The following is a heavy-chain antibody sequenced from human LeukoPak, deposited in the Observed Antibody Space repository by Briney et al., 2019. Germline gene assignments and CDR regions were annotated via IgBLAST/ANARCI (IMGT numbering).Heavy chain of an antibody. J-gene: IGHJ5*02. Sequence: ASVKVSCMASGYTFNDYFMHWVRPAPGQALERRGWLQPNSGERKYAQKFQGRVTLSRDTSISTAHIELSSLRSEDTAVYYCATAATSFATWGQGTLVTVSS. CDR2: LQPNSGER. CDR1: GYTFNDYF. CDR3: ATAATSFAT. D-gene: IGHD2/OR15-2a*01. V-gene: IGHV1-2*02.